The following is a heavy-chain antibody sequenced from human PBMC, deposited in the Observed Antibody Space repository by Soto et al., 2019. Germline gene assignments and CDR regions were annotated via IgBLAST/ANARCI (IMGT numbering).Heavy chain of an antibody. J-gene: IGHJ3*02. CDR2: FNSNSGTI. CDR3: ARDSAYAFDI. D-gene: IGHD2-2*01. CDR1: GFTFSSYS. V-gene: IGHV3-48*01. Sequence: LRLSCAASGFTFSSYSMNWVRQAPGKGLEWVSYFNSNSGTISYGDSVKGRFTISRDNAKNSLYLQMNFLRAEDTAVYYCARDSAYAFDIWGQGTMVTVSS.